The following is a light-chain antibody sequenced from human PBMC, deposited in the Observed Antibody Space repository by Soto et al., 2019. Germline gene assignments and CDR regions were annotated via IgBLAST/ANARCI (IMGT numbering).Light chain of an antibody. CDR1: QSVTTF. CDR3: QQRSNWPPSIT. Sequence: IVLTQSPATLSLSPGDRATLSCRASQSVTTFLAWYQQKPGQAPRLLIYDASDRAPGIPARFSGSGSATDFTLTINNLEPEDFAVYYCQQRSNWPPSITFGQGTRLEIK. CDR2: DAS. V-gene: IGKV3-11*01. J-gene: IGKJ5*01.